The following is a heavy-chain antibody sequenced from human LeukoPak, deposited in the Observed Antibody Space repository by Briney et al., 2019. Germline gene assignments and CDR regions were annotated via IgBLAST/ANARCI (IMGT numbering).Heavy chain of an antibody. CDR2: IKSDGGT. Sequence: GGSLRLSCAASGFTFSTYWMHWVRQAPGKGLVWVSRIKSDGGTNYADSVKGRFTISRDNAKKKVSLQMNSLRPEATGVYYCARAPSEIGGYYPEYFRHWGQGTLVTVSS. CDR1: GFTFSTYW. CDR3: ARAPSEIGGYYPEYFRH. V-gene: IGHV3-74*01. J-gene: IGHJ1*01. D-gene: IGHD3-22*01.